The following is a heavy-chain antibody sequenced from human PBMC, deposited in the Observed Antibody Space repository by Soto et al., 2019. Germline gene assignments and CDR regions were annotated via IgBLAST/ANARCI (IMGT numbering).Heavy chain of an antibody. CDR1: GCSINTKHYH. CDR2: IHYTGSI. D-gene: IGHD2-21*02. CDR3: VREDDGGDRDYYGLDV. J-gene: IGHJ6*02. V-gene: IGHV4-30-4*01. Sequence: QVQLQESGPGLVRPSQNLSLTCTVSGCSINTKHYHWTWIRQAPGKGLEWIGEIHYTGSIHYNPSLQRPVDMSIDTSKNLFSLNLSSVTAADTAVYFCVREDDGGDRDYYGLDVWGQGTTVTVSS.